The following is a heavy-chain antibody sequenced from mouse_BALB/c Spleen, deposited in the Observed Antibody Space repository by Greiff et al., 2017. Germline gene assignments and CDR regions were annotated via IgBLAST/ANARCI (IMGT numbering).Heavy chain of an antibody. J-gene: IGHJ4*01. CDR2: IDPANGNT. V-gene: IGHV14-3*02. Sequence: VQLQQSGAELVKPGASVKLSCTASGFNIKDTYMHWVKQRPEQGLEWIGRIDPANGNTKYDPKFQGKATITADTSSNTAYLQLSSLTSEDTAVYYCARSFTTATYAMDYWGQGTSVTVSS. CDR1: GFNIKDTY. CDR3: ARSFTTATYAMDY. D-gene: IGHD1-2*01.